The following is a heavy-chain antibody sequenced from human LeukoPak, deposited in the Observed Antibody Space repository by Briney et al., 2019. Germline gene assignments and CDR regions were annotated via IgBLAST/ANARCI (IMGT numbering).Heavy chain of an antibody. CDR2: ISSSSSTI. J-gene: IGHJ4*02. V-gene: IGHV3-48*04. Sequence: PGGSLRLSCAASGFTFSSYSMNWVRQAPGKGLEWASYISSSSSTIYYADSVKRRFTFSRDNAKNSLYLQMNSLRAEDTAVYYCAKDHCSSTSCYIPLDYWGQGTLVTVSS. CDR3: AKDHCSSTSCYIPLDY. CDR1: GFTFSSYS. D-gene: IGHD2-2*02.